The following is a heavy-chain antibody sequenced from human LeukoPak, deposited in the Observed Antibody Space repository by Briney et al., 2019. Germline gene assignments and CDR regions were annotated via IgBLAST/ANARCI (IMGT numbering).Heavy chain of an antibody. CDR1: GYTFTDYY. CDR3: ARSPAMVRGVIHFDY. V-gene: IGHV1-69*13. J-gene: IGHJ4*02. Sequence: ASVKVSCKASGYTFTDYYMHWVQQAPGQGLEWMGGIIPIFGTANYAQKFQGRVTITADESTSTAYMELSSLRSEDTAVYYCARSPAMVRGVIHFDYWGQGTLVTVSS. CDR2: IIPIFGTA. D-gene: IGHD3-10*01.